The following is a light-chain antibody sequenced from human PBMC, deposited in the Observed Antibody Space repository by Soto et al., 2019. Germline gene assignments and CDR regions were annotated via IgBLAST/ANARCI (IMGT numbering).Light chain of an antibody. V-gene: IGLV2-23*02. Sequence: QSALTQTASVSGSPGQSITISCTGASSDVGGYDLVSWYQQHPGKAPKLIIYEVGLRPSGVSNRFSGSKSGNTASLTISGLQAEDEADYYCCSYAGSSTVVFGGGTKVTVL. CDR1: SSDVGGYDL. CDR2: EVG. J-gene: IGLJ2*01. CDR3: CSYAGSSTVV.